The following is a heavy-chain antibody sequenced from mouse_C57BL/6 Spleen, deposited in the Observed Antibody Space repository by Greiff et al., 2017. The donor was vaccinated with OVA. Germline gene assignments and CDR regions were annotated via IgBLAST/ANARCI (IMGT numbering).Heavy chain of an antibody. Sequence: QVQLQQPGAELVKPGASVKLSCKASGYTFTSYWMQWVKQRPGQGLEWIGEIDPSDSYTNYNQKFKGKATLTVDTSSSTAYMQLSSLTSEDSAVYYCARSAAQAWAMDYWGQGTSVTVSS. CDR2: IDPSDSYT. CDR1: GYTFTSYW. CDR3: ARSAAQAWAMDY. V-gene: IGHV1-50*01. D-gene: IGHD3-2*02. J-gene: IGHJ4*01.